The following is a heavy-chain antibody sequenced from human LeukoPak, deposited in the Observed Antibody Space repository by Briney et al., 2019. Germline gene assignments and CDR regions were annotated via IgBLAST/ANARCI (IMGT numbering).Heavy chain of an antibody. CDR1: GFTVSSNY. CDR3: VRGSSGSYVY. CDR2: IYSGGST. Sequence: GGSLRLSCAASGFTVSSNYMSWVRQAPGKGLEWVSVIYSGGSTYYADSVKGRFTIARDNSKNTLYLQMNSLRAEDTAVYYCVRGSSGSYVYWGQGTLVTVSS. J-gene: IGHJ4*02. D-gene: IGHD1-26*01. V-gene: IGHV3-66*02.